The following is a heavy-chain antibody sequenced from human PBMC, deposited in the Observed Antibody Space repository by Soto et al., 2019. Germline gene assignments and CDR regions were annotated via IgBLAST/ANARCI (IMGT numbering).Heavy chain of an antibody. Sequence: QVQLVQSGAEVKKPGASVKVSCKASGYTFTSYGISWVRQAPGQGLEWMGWISAYNGNTNYAQKLQGRVTMTTDTSTSTAYRELRGLRSDDTAVYYCARQHCTNGVCYPRGDAFDIWGQGTMVTVSS. CDR2: ISAYNGNT. CDR3: ARQHCTNGVCYPRGDAFDI. D-gene: IGHD2-8*01. V-gene: IGHV1-18*01. CDR1: GYTFTSYG. J-gene: IGHJ3*02.